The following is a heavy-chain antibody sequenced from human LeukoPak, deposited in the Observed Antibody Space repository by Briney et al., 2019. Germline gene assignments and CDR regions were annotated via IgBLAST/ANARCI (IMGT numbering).Heavy chain of an antibody. V-gene: IGHV3-72*01. Sequence: PGGSLRLSCAASGLTFSDHYMDWVRQSPGKGLEWVGRVKNKANSYTTEYAASVKGRFTISRDDSKNSLYLQMNSLKTEDTAVYCCTRVRLGATTRYFDYWGQGTLVTVSS. CDR3: TRVRLGATTRYFDY. J-gene: IGHJ4*02. D-gene: IGHD1-26*01. CDR2: VKNKANSYTT. CDR1: GLTFSDHY.